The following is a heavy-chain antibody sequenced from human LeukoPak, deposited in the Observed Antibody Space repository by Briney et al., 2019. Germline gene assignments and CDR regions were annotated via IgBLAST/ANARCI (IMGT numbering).Heavy chain of an antibody. V-gene: IGHV1-69*05. Sequence: SVKVSCKASGGTFSSYAISWVRQAPGQGLEWMGGIIPIFGTANYAQKLQGRVTMTTDTSTSTAYMELRSLRSDDTAVYYCARDLGITFGGVIDYYYMDVWGKGTTVTVSS. D-gene: IGHD3-16*02. CDR2: IIPIFGTA. CDR3: ARDLGITFGGVIDYYYMDV. J-gene: IGHJ6*03. CDR1: GGTFSSYA.